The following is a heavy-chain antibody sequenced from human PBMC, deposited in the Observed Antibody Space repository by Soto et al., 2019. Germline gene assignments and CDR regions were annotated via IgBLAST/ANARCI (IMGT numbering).Heavy chain of an antibody. D-gene: IGHD4-17*01. J-gene: IGHJ2*01. CDR3: ARLIAVTMINWYFDL. CDR2: IYYSGST. CDR1: GGSISSGGYH. Sequence: QVQLQESGPGLVKPSQTLSLTCTVSGGSISSGGYHWSWIRQHPGKGLEWIGYIYYSGSTYYNPSLKSRVTISVDTSKNQFSLKLSSVTAADTAVYYCARLIAVTMINWYFDLWGRGTLVTVSS. V-gene: IGHV4-31*03.